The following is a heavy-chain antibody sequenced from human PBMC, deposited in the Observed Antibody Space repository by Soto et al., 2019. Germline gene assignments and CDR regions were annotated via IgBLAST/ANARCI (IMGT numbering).Heavy chain of an antibody. CDR2: IKSKTDGGTT. J-gene: IGHJ6*02. Sequence: GGSLRLSCAASGFTCNYAWMTWVRQAPGRGLEWVGRIKSKTDGGTTDYAAPVKGRFTISRDDSSNTLYLQMNSLKTEDTAMYYCTTDRMDIWGQGTTVTVSS. CDR1: GFTCNYAW. CDR3: TTDRMDI. V-gene: IGHV3-15*01.